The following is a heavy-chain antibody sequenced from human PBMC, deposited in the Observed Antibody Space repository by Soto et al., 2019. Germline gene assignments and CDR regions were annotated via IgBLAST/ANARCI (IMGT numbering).Heavy chain of an antibody. D-gene: IGHD3-22*01. CDR2: IKQDGSER. Sequence: GGSLRLSCAASGFTFSNSWMSWVRQAPGKGLEWVATIKQDGSERYYVDSVKGRFTISRDNAKNSLYLQMDSLGAEDTAVYYCVKDSESSGYLTHLDYWGQGTLVTVSS. V-gene: IGHV3-7*01. CDR3: VKDSESSGYLTHLDY. J-gene: IGHJ4*02. CDR1: GFTFSNSW.